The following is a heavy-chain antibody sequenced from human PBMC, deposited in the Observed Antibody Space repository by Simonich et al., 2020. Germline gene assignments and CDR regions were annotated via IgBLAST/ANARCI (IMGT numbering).Heavy chain of an antibody. V-gene: IGHV3-23*01. J-gene: IGHJ4*02. Sequence: EVQLLESGGGLVQPGGSLRLSCAASGFTFSSYAMGWVRQAPGKGLGWVSAISGSGGSTYYADSVKGRFTISRDNSKNTLYLQINSLRAEDTAVYYCAKRSGVSITGTFDYWGQGTLVTVSS. D-gene: IGHD1-7*01. CDR3: AKRSGVSITGTFDY. CDR1: GFTFSSYA. CDR2: ISGSGGST.